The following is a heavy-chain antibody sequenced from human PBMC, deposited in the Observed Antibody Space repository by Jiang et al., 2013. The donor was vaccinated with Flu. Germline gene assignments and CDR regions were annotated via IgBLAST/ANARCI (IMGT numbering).Heavy chain of an antibody. Sequence: GPGLVKPSQTLSLTCAVSGGSISSGGYSWSWIRQPPGKGLEWIGYIYYSGSTYYNPSLKSRVTISVDTSKNQFSLKLSSVTAADTAVYYCARDRGPTVTTLFRDGFAYWGQGTLVTVSS. J-gene: IGHJ4*02. CDR2: IYYSGST. CDR3: ARDRGPTVTTLFRDGFAY. CDR1: GGSISSGGYS. D-gene: IGHD4-17*01. V-gene: IGHV4-30-4*07.